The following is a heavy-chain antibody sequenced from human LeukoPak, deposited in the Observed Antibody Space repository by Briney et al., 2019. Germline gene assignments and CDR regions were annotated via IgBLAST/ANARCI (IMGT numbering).Heavy chain of an antibody. CDR3: AKRSYDILTGYWASGTNWFDP. D-gene: IGHD3-9*01. CDR1: GFTVSSNY. V-gene: IGHV3-23*01. J-gene: IGHJ5*02. CDR2: ISGSGGST. Sequence: PGGSLRLSCAASGFTVSSNYMSWVRQAPGKGLEWVSAISGSGGSTYYADSVKGRFTISRDNSKNTLYLQMNSLRAEDTAVYYCAKRSYDILTGYWASGTNWFDPWGQGTLVTVSS.